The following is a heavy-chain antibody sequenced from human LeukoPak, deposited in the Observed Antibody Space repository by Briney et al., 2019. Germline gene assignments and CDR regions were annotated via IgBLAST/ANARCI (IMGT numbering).Heavy chain of an antibody. Sequence: GESLKISCQGSGYSFTSYWIGWVRQMPVKGREWMGIIYPGDSDTRYSPSFQGQVTISADKSISTAYLQWSSLKASDTAMYYCARRDYYDSSGADAFDIWGQGTMVTVSS. D-gene: IGHD3-22*01. CDR2: IYPGDSDT. CDR3: ARRDYYDSSGADAFDI. J-gene: IGHJ3*02. CDR1: GYSFTSYW. V-gene: IGHV5-51*01.